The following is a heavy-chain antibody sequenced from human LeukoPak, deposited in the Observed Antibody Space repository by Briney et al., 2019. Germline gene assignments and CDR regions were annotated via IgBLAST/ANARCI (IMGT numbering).Heavy chain of an antibody. D-gene: IGHD3-9*01. V-gene: IGHV3-73*01. CDR3: SRLAGDEYFDISRGPD. CDR1: GFTFSGSA. J-gene: IGHJ4*02. CDR2: IRSKTHSYAT. Sequence: GGSLRLSCAASGFTFSGSAMHWVRQASGKGLKWVGRIRSKTHSYATAYAASVKGRFTISRDDSKNTAYLQMNSLKSEDTAVYYCSRLAGDEYFDISRGPDWGQGTPVTVSS.